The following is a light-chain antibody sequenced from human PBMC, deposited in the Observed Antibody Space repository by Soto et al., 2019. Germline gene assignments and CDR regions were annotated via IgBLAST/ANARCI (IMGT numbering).Light chain of an antibody. J-gene: IGKJ5*01. V-gene: IGKV3D-15*01. CDR2: GAS. CDR1: QSVSRN. Sequence: EIMMTQSPATLSVSPGERATLSCRASQSVSRNLAWYQQKPGQAPRLLMYGASTRATGIPARFSGSGSGTEFTLTISSLHSEDFALYYCQQYNDWVTFGQGTRLEIK. CDR3: QQYNDWVT.